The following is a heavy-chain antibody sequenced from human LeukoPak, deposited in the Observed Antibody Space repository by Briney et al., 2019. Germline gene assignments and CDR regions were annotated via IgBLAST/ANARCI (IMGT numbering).Heavy chain of an antibody. J-gene: IGHJ4*02. CDR2: INPNSGGT. Sequence: VASVKVSCKASGYTFTGYYMHWVRQAPGQGLEWMGWINPNSGGTNYAQKFQGRVTMTRDTPISTAYMELSRLRSDDTAVYYCARVPGRLYCSGGSCYLVYWGQGTLVTVSS. V-gene: IGHV1-2*02. CDR3: ARVPGRLYCSGGSCYLVY. D-gene: IGHD2-15*01. CDR1: GYTFTGYY.